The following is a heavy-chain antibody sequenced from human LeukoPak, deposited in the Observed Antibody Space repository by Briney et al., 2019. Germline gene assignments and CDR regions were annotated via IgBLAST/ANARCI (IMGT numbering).Heavy chain of an antibody. CDR2: IIPIFGTA. D-gene: IGHD3-10*01. CDR1: GGTFSSFA. Sequence: GASVKVSCKASGGTFSSFAISWVRQAPGQGLEWMGGIIPIFGTANYAEKFQGRVTITADESTSTAYMELSSLRSEDTAVYYCARAATMVRGVISYYYYMDVWGKGTTVTVSS. CDR3: ARAATMVRGVISYYYYMDV. J-gene: IGHJ6*03. V-gene: IGHV1-69*13.